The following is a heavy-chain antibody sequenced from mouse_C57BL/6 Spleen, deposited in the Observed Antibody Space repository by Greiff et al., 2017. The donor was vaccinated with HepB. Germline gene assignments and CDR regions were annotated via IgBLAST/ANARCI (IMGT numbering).Heavy chain of an antibody. CDR1: GFTFSDYY. V-gene: IGHV5-16*01. D-gene: IGHD1-1*01. J-gene: IGHJ1*03. Sequence: EVKLMESEGGLVQPGSSMKLSCTASGFTFSDYYMAWVRQVPEKGLEWVANINYDGSSTYYLDSLKSRFIISRDNAKNILYLQMSSLKSEDTATYYCARERGYYYGSSPLWYFDVWGTGTTVTVSS. CDR3: ARERGYYYGSSPLWYFDV. CDR2: INYDGSST.